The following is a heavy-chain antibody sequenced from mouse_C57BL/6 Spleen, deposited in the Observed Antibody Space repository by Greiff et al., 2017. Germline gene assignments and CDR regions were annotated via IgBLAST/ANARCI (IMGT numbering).Heavy chain of an antibody. CDR3: TRDGGSSYWYVDV. Sequence: QVQLQQSGAELVRPGASVTLSWKASGYTFTDYEMHWVKQTPVHGLEWIGAIDPETGGTAYNQKFKGKAILTADKSSSTAYMELRSLTSEDSAVYYCTRDGGSSYWYVDVWGTGTTVTVSS. J-gene: IGHJ1*03. CDR1: GYTFTDYE. D-gene: IGHD1-1*01. CDR2: IDPETGGT. V-gene: IGHV1-15*01.